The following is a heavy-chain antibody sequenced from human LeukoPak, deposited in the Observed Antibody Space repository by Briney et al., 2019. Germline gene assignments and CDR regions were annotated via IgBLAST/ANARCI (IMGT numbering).Heavy chain of an antibody. Sequence: SETLSLTCTVSGVSISSSNGSWIRQSPGKGLKWIGYIYNSGSTNYNPLLKSRVTISVDTSKTQFSLMLSSVTAGDPAVYSCARGSSKRYNWKDVGAFDIWGEGTMVTVSS. J-gene: IGHJ3*02. CDR3: ARGSSKRYNWKDVGAFDI. D-gene: IGHD1-1*01. V-gene: IGHV4-59*08. CDR2: IYNSGST. CDR1: GVSISSSN.